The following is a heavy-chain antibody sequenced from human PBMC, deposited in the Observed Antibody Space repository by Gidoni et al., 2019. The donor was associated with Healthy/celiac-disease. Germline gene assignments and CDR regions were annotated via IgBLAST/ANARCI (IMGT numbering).Heavy chain of an antibody. CDR1: GGSISSGGYY. V-gene: IGHV4-30-4*01. Sequence: QVQLQESGPGLVKPSQTLSLTCAVSGGSISSGGYYWSWIRQPPGKGLEWIGYIYYSGSTYYNPSLKSRVTISVDTSKNQFSLKLSSVTAADTAVYYCARSYDILTGYYPSWGNWGQGTLVTVSS. CDR3: ARSYDILTGYYPSWGN. J-gene: IGHJ4*02. D-gene: IGHD3-9*01. CDR2: IYYSGST.